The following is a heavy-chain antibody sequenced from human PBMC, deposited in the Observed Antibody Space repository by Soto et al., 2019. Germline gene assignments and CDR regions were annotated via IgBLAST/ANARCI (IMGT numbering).Heavy chain of an antibody. J-gene: IGHJ4*02. CDR3: ARVRDSSGWYGFDY. CDR1: GGSISSGGYY. Sequence: SETLSLTCTVSGGSISSGGYYWSWIRQHPGKGLEWIGYIYYSGSTYYNPSLKSRVTISVDRSKNQFSLKLSSVTAADTAVYYCARVRDSSGWYGFDYWGQGTLVTVSS. CDR2: IYYSGST. V-gene: IGHV4-31*03. D-gene: IGHD6-19*01.